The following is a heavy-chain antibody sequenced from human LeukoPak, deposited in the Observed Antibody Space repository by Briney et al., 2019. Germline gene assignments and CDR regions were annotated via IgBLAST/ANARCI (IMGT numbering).Heavy chain of an antibody. CDR2: ISGSGGT. J-gene: IGHJ3*02. V-gene: IGHV3-23*01. D-gene: IGHD3-10*01. Sequence: TGESLRLSCAASGFTFSSYVMSWVRQAPGKGLAWVSAISGSGGTYYPDSVKGRFTISRDNSKNTMYLQMNSLRAEDTAVYYCAKGSGGRGTAFDIWGQGTMVTVSS. CDR3: AKGSGGRGTAFDI. CDR1: GFTFSSYV.